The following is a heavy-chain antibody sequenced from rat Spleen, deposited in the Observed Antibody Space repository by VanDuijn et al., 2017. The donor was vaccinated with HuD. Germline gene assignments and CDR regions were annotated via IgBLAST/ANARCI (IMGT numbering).Heavy chain of an antibody. CDR2: INYDGSST. CDR1: GFTFSDYY. V-gene: IGHV5-29*01. CDR3: ARRGKRAQCLDY. D-gene: IGHD3-3*01. J-gene: IGHJ2*01. Sequence: EVQLVESDGGLVQPGRSLKLSCAASGFTFSDYYMAWVRQAPTKGLEWVATINYDGSSTYYRDSVKGRFTISRDNAKSTLYLQMDSLRSEDTATYYCARRGKRAQCLDYWGQGVMVTVSS.